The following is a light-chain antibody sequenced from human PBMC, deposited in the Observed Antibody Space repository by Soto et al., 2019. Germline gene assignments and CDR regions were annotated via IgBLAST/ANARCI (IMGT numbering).Light chain of an antibody. Sequence: EIVLTQSPATLSLSPGERATLSCRASQTFSNNLVWYQQKPGQAPRLLIYDASTRATGIPARFSGSGSGTDFTLTISSLEPEDFAVYYCQQRGDWPRTFGQGTKVEI. V-gene: IGKV3-11*01. CDR1: QTFSNN. CDR2: DAS. CDR3: QQRGDWPRT. J-gene: IGKJ1*01.